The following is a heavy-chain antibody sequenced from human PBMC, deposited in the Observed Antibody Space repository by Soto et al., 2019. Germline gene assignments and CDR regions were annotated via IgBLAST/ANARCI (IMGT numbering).Heavy chain of an antibody. V-gene: IGHV3-49*03. Sequence: GGSLRLSCSTSGFTFGDYGMTWFRQAPGKGLEWVGLIRSKSYGKTTEYAASATDRFTISRDDSKRIAYLQMNSLKADDTAVYYCTRERWDYGDPKWHFDLWGRGTLVPVSS. CDR2: IRSKSYGKTT. J-gene: IGHJ2*01. CDR1: GFTFGDYG. CDR3: TRERWDYGDPKWHFDL. D-gene: IGHD4-17*01.